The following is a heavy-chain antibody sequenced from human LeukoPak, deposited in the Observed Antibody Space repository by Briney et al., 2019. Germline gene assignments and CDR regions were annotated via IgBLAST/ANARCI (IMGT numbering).Heavy chain of an antibody. V-gene: IGHV3-30*04. CDR1: GFTFTSYA. CDR3: VRDRDTSGWLY. Sequence: GGSLRLSCAASGFTFTSYAFHWVRQTPGKGLEWVTVISHDDKNRYYADSVKGRFTISRDNSKNTVYLQMNSLRVEDTAVYFCVRDRDTSGWLYWGQGTLVTVSS. J-gene: IGHJ4*02. CDR2: ISHDDKNR. D-gene: IGHD6-19*01.